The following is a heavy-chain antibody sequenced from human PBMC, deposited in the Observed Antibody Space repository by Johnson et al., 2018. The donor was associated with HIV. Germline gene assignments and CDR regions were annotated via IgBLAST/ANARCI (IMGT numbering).Heavy chain of an antibody. V-gene: IGHV3-20*04. D-gene: IGHD2-15*01. CDR2: TNWNGANT. CDR3: ARGSRYCSGGSCPEAFDI. J-gene: IGHJ3*02. Sequence: VQLVESGGGVVRPGGSLRLSCATSGFTFNDHGMTWVRQVPGKGLEWVCDTNWNGANTAYADSVKGRFTISRDNAKNSLYLQMNSLRAEDTALYFCARGSRYCSGGSCPEAFDIWGQGTMVTVSS. CDR1: GFTFNDHG.